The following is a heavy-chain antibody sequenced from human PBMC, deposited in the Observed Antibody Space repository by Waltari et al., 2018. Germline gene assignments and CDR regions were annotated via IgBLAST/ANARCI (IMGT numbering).Heavy chain of an antibody. CDR3: ATSFVEMVRGVNYPFDY. D-gene: IGHD3-10*01. J-gene: IGHJ4*02. V-gene: IGHV1-24*01. CDR1: GYTLTELS. Sequence: QVQLVQSGAEVKKPGASAKVSCKVSGYTLTELSMHWVRQAPGQGLEWMGGFDPEDGETIYAQKFQGRVTMTEDTSTDTAYMELSSLRSEDSAVYYCATSFVEMVRGVNYPFDYWGQGTLVTVSS. CDR2: FDPEDGET.